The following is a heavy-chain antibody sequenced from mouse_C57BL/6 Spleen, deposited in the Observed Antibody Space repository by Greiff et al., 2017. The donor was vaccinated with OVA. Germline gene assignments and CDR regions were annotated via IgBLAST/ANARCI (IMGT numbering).Heavy chain of an antibody. CDR1: GFTFSSYT. Sequence: EVNVVESGGGLVKPGGSLKLSCAASGFTFSSYTMSWVRQTPEKRLEWVATISGGGGNTYYPDSVKGRFTISRDNAKNTLYLQMSSLRSEDTALYYCARLLWAMDYWGQGTSVTVSS. CDR3: ARLLWAMDY. CDR2: ISGGGGNT. V-gene: IGHV5-9*01. J-gene: IGHJ4*01. D-gene: IGHD1-1*01.